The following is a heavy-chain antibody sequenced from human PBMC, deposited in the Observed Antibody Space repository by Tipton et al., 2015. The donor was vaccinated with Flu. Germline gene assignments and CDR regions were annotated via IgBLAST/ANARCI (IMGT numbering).Heavy chain of an antibody. CDR1: GGSVSSGSYY. CDR3: ARDRPARVSSGWYRAFDI. J-gene: IGHJ3*02. D-gene: IGHD6-19*01. CDR2: IYYSGST. Sequence: TLSLTCTVSGGSVSSGSYYWSWIRQPPGKGLEWIGYIYYSGSTNYNPSLKSRVTISVDTSKNQFSLKLSSVTAADTAVYYCARDRPARVSSGWYRAFDIWGQGTRVTVSS. V-gene: IGHV4-61*01.